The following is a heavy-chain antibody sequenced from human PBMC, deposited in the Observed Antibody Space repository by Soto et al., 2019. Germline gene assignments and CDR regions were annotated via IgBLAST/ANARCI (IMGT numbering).Heavy chain of an antibody. Sequence: GASVKVSCKASGYTFTGYYMHWVRQAPGQGLEWMGWINPNSGGTNYAQKFQGWVTMTRDTSISTAYMELSRLRSDDTAVYYCARGGGDSGYGTYYYYYMDVWGKGTTVTVSS. V-gene: IGHV1-2*04. J-gene: IGHJ6*03. D-gene: IGHD5-12*01. CDR3: ARGGGDSGYGTYYYYYMDV. CDR2: INPNSGGT. CDR1: GYTFTGYY.